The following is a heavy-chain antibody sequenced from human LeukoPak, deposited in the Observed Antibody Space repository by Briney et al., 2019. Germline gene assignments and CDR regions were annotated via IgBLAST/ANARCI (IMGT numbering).Heavy chain of an antibody. CDR2: IYPGDSDT. V-gene: IGHV5-51*01. CDR3: PRSGSGSSSWLPHFGY. J-gene: IGHJ4*02. CDR1: GYSFTSYW. Sequence: GESLKISCKGSGYSFTSYWIGWVRQMPGKGLEWMGIIYPGDSDTRYSPSFQGQVTISADKSIRTAYLQWSSLEPSDAAMYYRPRSGSGSSSWLPHFGYRRQGTLVTVSS. D-gene: IGHD6-13*01.